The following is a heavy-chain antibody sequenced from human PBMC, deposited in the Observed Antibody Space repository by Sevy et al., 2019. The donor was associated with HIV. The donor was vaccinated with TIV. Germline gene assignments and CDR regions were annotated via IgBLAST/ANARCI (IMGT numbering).Heavy chain of an antibody. D-gene: IGHD3-22*01. V-gene: IGHV3-11*01. Sequence: GGSLRLSCAASGFTFSDYYMSWIRQAPGKGLEWVSYISSSGSSIYYADSVKGRSTISRDNAKNSLLLQMNSLRAEDTAVYYCARGWRGTYYYDSSGYAVYPIWGQGTLVTVSS. CDR3: ARGWRGTYYYDSSGYAVYPI. CDR1: GFTFSDYY. J-gene: IGHJ4*02. CDR2: ISSSGSSI.